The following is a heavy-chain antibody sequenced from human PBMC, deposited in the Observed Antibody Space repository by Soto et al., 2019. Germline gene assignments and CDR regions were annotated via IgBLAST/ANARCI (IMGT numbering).Heavy chain of an antibody. CDR3: AKGTQESSGYYYVHYYYYGMDV. V-gene: IGHV3-30*18. CDR2: ISYDGSNK. D-gene: IGHD3-22*01. Sequence: GGSLRLSCAASGFTFSSYGMHWVRQAPGKGLEWVAVISYDGSNKYYADSVKGRFTISRDNSKNTLYLQMNSLRAEDTAVYYCAKGTQESSGYYYVHYYYYGMDVWGQGTTVTVSS. J-gene: IGHJ6*02. CDR1: GFTFSSYG.